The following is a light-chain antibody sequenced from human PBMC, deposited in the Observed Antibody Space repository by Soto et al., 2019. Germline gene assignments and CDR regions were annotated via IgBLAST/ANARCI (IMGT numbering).Light chain of an antibody. V-gene: IGKV1D-12*01. CDR3: QQTDDFPLT. J-gene: IGKJ4*01. Sequence: DIQMTQSPSSVSASVGDTVTITCRASQGIYSRLAWYQQKPGKAPELLIYATSTLQNGVPSRFSGSGFGTDFTLSIRSLQPEDSESYFCQQTDDFPLTFGGGTKVDIK. CDR1: QGIYSR. CDR2: ATS.